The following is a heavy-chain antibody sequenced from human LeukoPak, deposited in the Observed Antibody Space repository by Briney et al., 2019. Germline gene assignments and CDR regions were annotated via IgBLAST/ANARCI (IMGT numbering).Heavy chain of an antibody. CDR3: AKVPGATIVVGY. CDR2: ISGSGGST. Sequence: GGSLRLSCAASGFTFSRYAMSWVRQAPGKGLEWVSAISGSGGSTYYADSVKGRFTISRDNSKNTLYLQMNSLRAEDTAVYYCAKVPGATIVVGYWGQGTLVTVSS. J-gene: IGHJ4*02. V-gene: IGHV3-23*01. D-gene: IGHD3-22*01. CDR1: GFTFSRYA.